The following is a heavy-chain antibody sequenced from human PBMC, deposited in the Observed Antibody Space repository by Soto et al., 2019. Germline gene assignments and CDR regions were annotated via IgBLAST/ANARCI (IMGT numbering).Heavy chain of an antibody. J-gene: IGHJ6*02. Sequence: QVQLVQSGAEVKKPGASVKVSCKASGYTFTSYGISWVRQAPGQGLEWMGWISAYNGNTNYAQKLQGRVTMTTDTPARTAYLGVGSLRFDDTAVYYCGRVGGRGGYCSGGSCYRGYYGMDVWGQGTTVTVSS. CDR2: ISAYNGNT. CDR3: GRVGGRGGYCSGGSCYRGYYGMDV. V-gene: IGHV1-18*01. CDR1: GYTFTSYG. D-gene: IGHD2-15*01.